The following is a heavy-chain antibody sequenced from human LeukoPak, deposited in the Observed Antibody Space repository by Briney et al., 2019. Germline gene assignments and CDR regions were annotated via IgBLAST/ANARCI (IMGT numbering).Heavy chain of an antibody. CDR2: IRSKANSYAT. V-gene: IGHV3-73*01. CDR1: GFTFSGSA. J-gene: IGHJ3*02. Sequence: PGGSLRLSCAASGFTFSGSAMHWVRQASGKGLEWVGRIRSKANSYATAYAASVKGRFTIPRDDSKNTAYLQMNSLKTEDMAVYYCTTYDSSGYYTFGIWGQGTMVTVSS. D-gene: IGHD3-22*01. CDR3: TTYDSSGYYTFGI.